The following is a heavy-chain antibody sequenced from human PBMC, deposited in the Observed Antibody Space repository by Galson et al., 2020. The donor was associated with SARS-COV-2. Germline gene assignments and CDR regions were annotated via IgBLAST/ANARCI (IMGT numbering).Heavy chain of an antibody. D-gene: IGHD4-17*01. CDR1: GGSFTGYL. V-gene: IGHV4-34*01. CDR2: INHGEST. Sequence: SETLSLTCTVYGGSFTGYLWSWIRQPPGKGLEGIGEINHGESTLYNPSLKSRVTISLDMSKKQFSLRLNSVTAADTAVYYCATRSTMTSYWYFDLWGRGTLVTVSS. J-gene: IGHJ2*01. CDR3: ATRSTMTSYWYFDL.